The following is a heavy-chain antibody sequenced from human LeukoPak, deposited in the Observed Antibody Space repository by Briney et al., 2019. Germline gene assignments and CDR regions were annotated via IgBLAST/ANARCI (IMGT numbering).Heavy chain of an antibody. Sequence: PSETLSLTCTVSGGSISSDNYYWSWIRQHPGKGLEWIGHISYSGNTFYNPSLQSRVALSLDPSKNQFSLKLTSVSAADTAVYFCAREDSTDYYSGYFDSWGQGALVTVSS. V-gene: IGHV4-31*02. CDR2: ISYSGNT. D-gene: IGHD3-22*01. J-gene: IGHJ4*02. CDR1: GGSISSDNYY. CDR3: AREDSTDYYSGYFDS.